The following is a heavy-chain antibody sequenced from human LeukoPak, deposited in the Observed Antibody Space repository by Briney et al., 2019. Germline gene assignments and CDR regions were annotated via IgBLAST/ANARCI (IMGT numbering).Heavy chain of an antibody. D-gene: IGHD3-22*01. CDR3: ARGANYYQGFDY. Sequence: SVKVSCKASGGTFSSYAISWVRQAPGQGLEWMGRIIPILGIANYAQKFQGRVTITRDTSASTAYMELSSLRSDDTAVYYCARGANYYQGFDYWGQGTLVTVSS. CDR2: IIPILGIA. V-gene: IGHV1-69*04. J-gene: IGHJ4*02. CDR1: GGTFSSYA.